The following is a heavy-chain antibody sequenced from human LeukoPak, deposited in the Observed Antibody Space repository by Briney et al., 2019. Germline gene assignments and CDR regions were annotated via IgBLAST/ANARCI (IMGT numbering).Heavy chain of an antibody. CDR1: GFTFSDYY. D-gene: IGHD5-18*01. V-gene: IGHV3-11*01. CDR3: ASGYSFEGADDAFDI. J-gene: IGHJ3*02. Sequence: EGSLRLSCAASGFTFSDYYMSWIRQAPGEGLEWVSYISSSGSTIYYADSVKGRFTVSRDNAKNSLYLQMNSLRAEDTAVYYCASGYSFEGADDAFDIWGQGTMVTVSS. CDR2: ISSSGSTI.